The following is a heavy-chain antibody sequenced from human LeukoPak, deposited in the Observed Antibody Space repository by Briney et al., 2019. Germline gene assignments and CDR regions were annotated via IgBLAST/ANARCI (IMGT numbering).Heavy chain of an antibody. D-gene: IGHD3-10*01. CDR2: IYYSGST. Sequence: SETLSLTCTVSGGSISSYYWSWIRQPPGKGLEWIGYIYYSGSTNYNPSLKSRVTISVDTSKNQFSLKPSSVTAADTAVYYCARAPGLWFGEYQFDYWGQGTLVTVSS. CDR3: ARAPGLWFGEYQFDY. V-gene: IGHV4-59*01. CDR1: GGSISSYY. J-gene: IGHJ4*02.